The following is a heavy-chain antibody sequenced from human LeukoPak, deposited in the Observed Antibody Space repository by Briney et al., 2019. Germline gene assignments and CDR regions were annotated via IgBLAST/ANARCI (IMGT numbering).Heavy chain of an antibody. CDR1: GGSISSYY. CDR2: IYYSGST. Sequence: SETLSLTCTVSGGSISSYYWSWIRQPPGKGLEWIGYIYYSGSTNYNPSLKSRVTISVDTSKSQFSLKLSSVTAADTAVYYCVRASTSSSGYLRYYFDYWGQGTLVTVSS. CDR3: VRASTSSSGYLRYYFDY. D-gene: IGHD6-19*01. V-gene: IGHV4-59*01. J-gene: IGHJ4*02.